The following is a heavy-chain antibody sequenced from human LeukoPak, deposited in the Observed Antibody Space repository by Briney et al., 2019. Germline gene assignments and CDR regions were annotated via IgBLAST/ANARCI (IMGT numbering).Heavy chain of an antibody. CDR1: GGSISSYY. CDR2: IYYSGST. Sequence: SETLSLTCTVSGGSISSYYWSWIRQPPGKGLEWIGFIYYSGSTSYNPSLKSRVTISVDTSKNQLSLKLSSVTAADTAVCYCARSKSGSYGCFDPWGQGTLVTVSS. D-gene: IGHD1-26*01. J-gene: IGHJ5*02. V-gene: IGHV4-59*01. CDR3: ARSKSGSYGCFDP.